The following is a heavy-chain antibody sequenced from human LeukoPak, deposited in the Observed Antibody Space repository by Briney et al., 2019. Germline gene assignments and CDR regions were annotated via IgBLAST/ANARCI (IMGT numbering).Heavy chain of an antibody. CDR2: ISSSSSYI. CDR1: GFTFSSYS. Sequence: PGGSLRLSCAASGFTFSSYSMNWVRQAPGKGLEWVSSISSSSSYIYYADSVKGRFTISRDNAKNSLYLQMNSLRAEDTAVYYCAKIGSSGWPVDYWGQGTLVTVSS. J-gene: IGHJ4*02. V-gene: IGHV3-21*01. CDR3: AKIGSSGWPVDY. D-gene: IGHD6-19*01.